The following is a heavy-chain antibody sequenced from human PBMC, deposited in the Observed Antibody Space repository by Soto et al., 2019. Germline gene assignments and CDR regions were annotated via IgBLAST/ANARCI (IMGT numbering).Heavy chain of an antibody. CDR2: ISYDGSNK. J-gene: IGHJ5*02. CDR3: ARDGLDILPAAHRGGWFDP. CDR1: GFTFSSYA. Sequence: QVQLVESGGGVVQPGRSLRLSCAASGFTFSSYAMHWVRQAPGKGLEWVAVISYDGSNKYYADSVKGRFTISRDNSKNTLYLQMNSLRAEDTAVYYCARDGLDILPAAHRGGWFDPWGQGTLVTVSS. D-gene: IGHD2-2*01. V-gene: IGHV3-30-3*01.